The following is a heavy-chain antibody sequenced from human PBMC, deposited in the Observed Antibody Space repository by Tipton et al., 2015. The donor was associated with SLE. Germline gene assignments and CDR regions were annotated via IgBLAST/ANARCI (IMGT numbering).Heavy chain of an antibody. D-gene: IGHD3-10*01. V-gene: IGHV4-59*01. CDR1: GGSISSYY. CDR3: ARVGSGVAY. J-gene: IGHJ4*02. CDR2: IYYSGSTNYSGST. Sequence: TLSLTCTVSGGSISSYYWSWIRQPPGKGLEWIGYIYYSGSTNYSGSTNYNPSLKSRVTISLDTSKNKFSLKLSSVTAADTAVYYCARVGSGVAYWGQGTLVTVSS.